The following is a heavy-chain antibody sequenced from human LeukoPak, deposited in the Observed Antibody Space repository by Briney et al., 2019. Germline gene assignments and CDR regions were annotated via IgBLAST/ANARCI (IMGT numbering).Heavy chain of an antibody. Sequence: PSETLSLTCTVSGVSISSYYWSWLRQPPGKGLEWLGYIFYSGNTIYKPSLKTRVTISVDTSKNHFSLRLRSVTAADTAVYYCARLAAISGSDYPDDWGQGTLVTVSS. J-gene: IGHJ4*02. D-gene: IGHD1-26*01. CDR3: ARLAAISGSDYPDD. CDR2: IFYSGNT. V-gene: IGHV4-59*08. CDR1: GVSISSYY.